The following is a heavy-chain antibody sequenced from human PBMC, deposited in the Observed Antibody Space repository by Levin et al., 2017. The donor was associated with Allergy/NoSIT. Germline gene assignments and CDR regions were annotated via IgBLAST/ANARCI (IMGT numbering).Heavy chain of an antibody. D-gene: IGHD3-16*01. CDR2: ISWNSGSI. V-gene: IGHV3-9*01. J-gene: IGHJ3*02. CDR1: GFTFDDYA. Sequence: SCAASGFTFDDYAMHWVRQAPGKGLEWVSGISWNSGSIGYADSVKGRFTISRDNAKNSLYLQMNSLRAEDTALYYCATSEGELYAFDIWGQGTMVTVSS. CDR3: ATSEGELYAFDI.